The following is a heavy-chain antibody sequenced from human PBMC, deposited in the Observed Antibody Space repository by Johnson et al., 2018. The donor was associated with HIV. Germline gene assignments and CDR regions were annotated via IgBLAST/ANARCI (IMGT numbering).Heavy chain of an antibody. Sequence: QVQLVESGGGVVQPGRSLRLSCAASGFTFSSYGMHWVRQAPGKGLEWVAVIWYDGSNKYYADSVKGRFTISRDNSKNTLYLQMNSLRAEDTAVYYCAKWGSMRATSAFDIWGQGTVVTVSS. V-gene: IGHV3-33*06. D-gene: IGHD1-26*01. CDR3: AKWGSMRATSAFDI. CDR2: IWYDGSNK. J-gene: IGHJ3*02. CDR1: GFTFSSYG.